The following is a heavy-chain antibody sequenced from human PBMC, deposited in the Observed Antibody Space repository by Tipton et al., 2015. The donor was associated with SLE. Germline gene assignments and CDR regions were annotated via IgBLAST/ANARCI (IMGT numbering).Heavy chain of an antibody. CDR1: GGSISSGSYY. J-gene: IGHJ3*01. CDR3: ARSVWGSSPGAFVV. D-gene: IGHD3-16*01. Sequence: TLSLTCTVSGGSISSGSYYWSWIRQPAGKGLEWIGYIYTSGSTNYSPSLKSRVTISVDTSKNQFSLKLSSVTAADTAVYYCARSVWGSSPGAFVVWGQGTMVTVSS. V-gene: IGHV4-61*09. CDR2: IYTSGST.